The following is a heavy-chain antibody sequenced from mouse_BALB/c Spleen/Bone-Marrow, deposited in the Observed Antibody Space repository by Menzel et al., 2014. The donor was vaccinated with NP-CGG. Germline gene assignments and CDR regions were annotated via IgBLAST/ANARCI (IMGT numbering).Heavy chain of an antibody. CDR2: ILPGSGST. CDR3: ARRGPFAY. J-gene: IGHJ3*01. Sequence: QVQLKESGAELMKPGATVKISCKATGYTFSSYWIEWVKQRPGHGLEWIGEILPGSGSTNYNEKFKGKATFTADTSSNTVYMQLSSVPSEDSAVYYCARRGPFAYWGQGTLVTVSA. CDR1: GYTFSSYW. V-gene: IGHV1-9*01.